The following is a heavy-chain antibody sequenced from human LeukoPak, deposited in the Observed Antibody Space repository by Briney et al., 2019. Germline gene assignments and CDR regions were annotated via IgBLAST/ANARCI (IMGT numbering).Heavy chain of an antibody. Sequence: ASVKVSCKASGYTFTDYYMHWVRQAPGQGFEWMGWINPNDGDTNYAQKFQDRVTMTRDTSISTAHMEVSRLRSDDTAVYYCARANFLYCSSSTCLFDYWGQGTLVTVSS. CDR2: INPNDGDT. V-gene: IGHV1-2*02. D-gene: IGHD2-2*01. J-gene: IGHJ4*02. CDR1: GYTFTDYY. CDR3: ARANFLYCSSSTCLFDY.